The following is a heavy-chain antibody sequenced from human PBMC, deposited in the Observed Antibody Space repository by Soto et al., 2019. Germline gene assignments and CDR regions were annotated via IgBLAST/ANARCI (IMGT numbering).Heavy chain of an antibody. J-gene: IGHJ4*02. CDR1: GGSISSGGYY. CDR2: IYYSGST. CDR3: ARGGSGSTTFDY. D-gene: IGHD3-10*01. Sequence: QVQLQESGPGLVKPSQTLSLTYTVSGGSISSGGYYWSWIRQHPGKGLEWIGYIYYSGSTYYNPSLKSRVTISVDTSKNQFSLKLSSVTAADTAVYYCARGGSGSTTFDYWGQGTLVTVSS. V-gene: IGHV4-31*03.